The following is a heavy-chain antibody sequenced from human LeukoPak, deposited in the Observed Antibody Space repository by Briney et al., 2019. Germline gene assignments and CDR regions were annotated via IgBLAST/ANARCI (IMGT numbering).Heavy chain of an antibody. CDR2: ISRSGSYI. CDR3: ARGEGYYDSSGYYLPAFDI. D-gene: IGHD3-22*01. Sequence: GGSLRLSCAASGFTLSIYAMNWVRQAPGKGLEWVSSISRSGSYIFFADSVKGRFSISRDNATNSLYLQMNSLRAEHTAVYYYARGEGYYDSSGYYLPAFDIWGQGTMVTVSS. V-gene: IGHV3-21*01. J-gene: IGHJ3*02. CDR1: GFTLSIYA.